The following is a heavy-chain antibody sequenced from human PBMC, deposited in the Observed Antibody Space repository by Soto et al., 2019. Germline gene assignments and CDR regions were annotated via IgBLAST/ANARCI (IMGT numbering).Heavy chain of an antibody. Sequence: GRSLRLSCAASGFTFSNYGMHWVRQAPGKGLEWVAVIWYDGSNKYYADSVKGRFTISRDNSKNTLYLQMNSLRAEDTAVYYCASKGYCSGGSCYSSYNYYMDVWGKGTTVTVSS. J-gene: IGHJ6*03. V-gene: IGHV3-33*01. CDR3: ASKGYCSGGSCYSSYNYYMDV. CDR2: IWYDGSNK. D-gene: IGHD2-15*01. CDR1: GFTFSNYG.